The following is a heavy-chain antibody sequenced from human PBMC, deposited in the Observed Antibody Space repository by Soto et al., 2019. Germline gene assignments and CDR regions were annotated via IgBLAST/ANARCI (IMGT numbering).Heavy chain of an antibody. D-gene: IGHD5-12*01. CDR1: GFTFSDYY. CDR2: ITRSSTYT. CDR3: ARPLGGGYDLNY. V-gene: IGHV3-11*05. Sequence: QVQLVESGGGLVKPGGSLRLSCAASGFTFSDYYMSWIRQAPGKGLEWVSYITRSSTYTNYADSVKGRFTISRDNAKNSLYLQMTSLRAEDTAVYYCARPLGGGYDLNYWGQGTLVTVSS. J-gene: IGHJ4*02.